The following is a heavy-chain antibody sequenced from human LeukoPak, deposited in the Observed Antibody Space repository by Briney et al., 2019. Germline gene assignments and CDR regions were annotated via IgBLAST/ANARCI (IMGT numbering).Heavy chain of an antibody. V-gene: IGHV3-30*02. J-gene: IGHJ4*02. Sequence: GGSLRLSCAASGFTFSSYGMHWVRQAPGKGLEWVAFIRYDGSNKYYADSVNGRFTISRDNSKNTLYLQMNSLRAEDTAVYYCANGGYCSSTSCYPFPLPPDYWGQGTLVTVSS. CDR2: IRYDGSNK. CDR1: GFTFSSYG. CDR3: ANGGYCSSTSCYPFPLPPDY. D-gene: IGHD2-2*01.